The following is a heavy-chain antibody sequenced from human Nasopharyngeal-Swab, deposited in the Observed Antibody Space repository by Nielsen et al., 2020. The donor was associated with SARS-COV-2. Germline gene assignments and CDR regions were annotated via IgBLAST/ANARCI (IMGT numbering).Heavy chain of an antibody. Sequence: WIRQPPGKGPEWVAVISYDGSNKYYADSVKGRFTISRDNSKNTLYLQMNSLRAEDTAVYYCAKGGYSYGYYYYYYMDVWGKGTTVTVSS. V-gene: IGHV3-30*18. D-gene: IGHD5-18*01. CDR3: AKGGYSYGYYYYYYMDV. J-gene: IGHJ6*03. CDR2: ISYDGSNK.